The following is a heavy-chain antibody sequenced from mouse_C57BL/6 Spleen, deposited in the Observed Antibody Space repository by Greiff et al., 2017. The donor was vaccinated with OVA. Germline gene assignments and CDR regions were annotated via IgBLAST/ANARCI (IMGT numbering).Heavy chain of an antibody. D-gene: IGHD3-1*01. J-gene: IGHJ4*01. CDR1: GYTFTSYW. V-gene: IGHV1-69*01. CDR2: IDPSDSYT. Sequence: QVQLQQPGAELVLPGASVKLSCKASGYTFTSYWMHWVNQRPGQGLEWIGEIDPSDSYTNYNQKFKGKSTLTVDKSSSTAYLQLSSLTSEDSAVYYCSRSGVPFDAMDFWGQGTSVTVSS. CDR3: SRSGVPFDAMDF.